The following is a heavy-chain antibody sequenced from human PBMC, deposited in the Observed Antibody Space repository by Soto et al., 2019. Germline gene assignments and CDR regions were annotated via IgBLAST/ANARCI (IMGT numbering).Heavy chain of an antibody. CDR2: IYPADSDT. D-gene: IGHD3-10*01. CDR3: VRPYAIELVTVRGAFDI. CDR1: VDTFTSHW. J-gene: IGHJ3*02. Sequence: HGESLKISCKGSVDTFTSHWIAWASQIPVKGLELMGHIYPADSDTRYSPSFEGQVTISVDKSISTAFLQSRRLKASDTGMYYCVRPYAIELVTVRGAFDISAQGTKVTVSS. V-gene: IGHV5-51*01.